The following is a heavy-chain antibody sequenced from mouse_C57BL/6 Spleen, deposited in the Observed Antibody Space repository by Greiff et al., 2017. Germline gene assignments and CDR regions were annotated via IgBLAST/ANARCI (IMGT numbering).Heavy chain of an antibody. CDR3: AREGGSSSWFAY. D-gene: IGHD1-1*01. Sequence: QVQLQQPGAELVKPGASVKMSCKASGYTFTSYWITWVKQRPGQGLEWSGDIYPGSGSTNYNEKFKSKATLTVDTSSSTAYMQLSSLTSEDSAVYYCAREGGSSSWFAYWGQGTLVTVSA. CDR2: IYPGSGST. V-gene: IGHV1-55*01. CDR1: GYTFTSYW. J-gene: IGHJ3*01.